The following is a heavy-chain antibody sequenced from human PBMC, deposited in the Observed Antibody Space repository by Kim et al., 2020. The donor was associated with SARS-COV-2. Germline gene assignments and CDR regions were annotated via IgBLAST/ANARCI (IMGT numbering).Heavy chain of an antibody. D-gene: IGHD5-18*01. CDR2: MNPNSGNT. CDR3: ACLMWGTAMVYRTGYYYYGMDV. CDR1: GYTFTSYD. J-gene: IGHJ6*02. V-gene: IGHV1-8*01. Sequence: ASVKVSCKASGYTFTSYDINWVRQATGQGLEWMGWMNPNSGNTGYAQKFQGRVTMTRNTSISTAYMELSSLRSEDTAVYYCACLMWGTAMVYRTGYYYYGMDVWGQGTTVTVSS.